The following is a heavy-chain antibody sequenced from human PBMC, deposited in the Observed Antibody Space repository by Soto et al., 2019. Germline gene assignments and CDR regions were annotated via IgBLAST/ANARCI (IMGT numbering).Heavy chain of an antibody. CDR2: INPNSGGT. CDR3: ARVIEDYYASGGHRRFDP. D-gene: IGHD3-10*01. V-gene: IGHV1-2*02. CDR1: EYTFTGYY. J-gene: IGHJ5*02. Sequence: ASVKVSCKASEYTFTGYYIHWVRQAPGQGLEWMGWINPNSGGTNYAQKFQGRVTMTRDTSISTAYMELSRLRSDDTAVYYCARVIEDYYASGGHRRFDPWGQGTLVTVSS.